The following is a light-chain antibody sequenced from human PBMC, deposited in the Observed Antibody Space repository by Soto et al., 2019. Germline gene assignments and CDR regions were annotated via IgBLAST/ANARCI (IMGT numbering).Light chain of an antibody. CDR2: DAS. CDR3: QQYKSYSWT. J-gene: IGKJ1*01. Sequence: DIQMTQSPSTLSASVGDRVTITCRASQSISSWLAWYQQKPGKAPKVLIYDASSLESGVPSRFSGRGSGTEFTLTISSLQPDDFATYYCQQYKSYSWTFGQGTKVE. V-gene: IGKV1-5*01. CDR1: QSISSW.